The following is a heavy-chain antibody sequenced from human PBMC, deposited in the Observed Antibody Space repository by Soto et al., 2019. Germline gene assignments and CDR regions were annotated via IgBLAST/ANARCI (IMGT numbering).Heavy chain of an antibody. CDR2: IYYSGST. CDR3: ARVFSDSSSFFDP. V-gene: IGHV4-31*03. D-gene: IGHD6-13*01. Sequence: SETLSLTCTVSGGSIISGGYYWSWIRQHPGKGLEWIGYIYYSGSTYYNPSLKSRVTISVDTSKNQFSLKLSSVTAADTAVYYCARVFSDSSSFFDPWGQGTLVTVS. CDR1: GGSIISGGYY. J-gene: IGHJ5*02.